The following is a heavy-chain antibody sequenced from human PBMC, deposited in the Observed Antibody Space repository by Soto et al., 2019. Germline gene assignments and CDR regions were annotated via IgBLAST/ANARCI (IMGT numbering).Heavy chain of an antibody. Sequence: SETLSLTCAVYGGSFSGYYWSWIRQPPGKGLEWIGEINHSGSTNYNPSLKSRVTISVDTSKNQFSLKLSSVTAADTAVYYRARGPQLRYFDWLFSRPFDYWGQGTLVTVSS. CDR3: ARGPQLRYFDWLFSRPFDY. D-gene: IGHD3-9*01. J-gene: IGHJ4*02. CDR2: INHSGST. V-gene: IGHV4-34*01. CDR1: GGSFSGYY.